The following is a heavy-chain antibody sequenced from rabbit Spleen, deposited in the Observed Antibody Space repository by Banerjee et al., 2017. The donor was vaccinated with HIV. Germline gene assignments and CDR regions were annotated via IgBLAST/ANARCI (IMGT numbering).Heavy chain of an antibody. J-gene: IGHJ6*01. D-gene: IGHD8-1*01. CDR1: GFSFSGILY. Sequence: QQQLEESGGGLVKPGGTLTLTCTASGFSFSGILYMCWVRQAPGKGLEWIACIDTGDGDTYFANWAKGRFTISKTSSTTMTLQMTSLTVADTATYFCARDAGTSFSTYGMDLWGPGTLVTVS. CDR2: IDTGDGDT. CDR3: ARDAGTSFSTYGMDL. V-gene: IGHV1S45*01.